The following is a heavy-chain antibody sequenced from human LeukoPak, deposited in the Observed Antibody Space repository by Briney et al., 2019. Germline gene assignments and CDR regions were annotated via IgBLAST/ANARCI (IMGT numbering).Heavy chain of an antibody. Sequence: GGSLRLSCAASGFTFSSYSMNWVRQAPGKGLEWVSSITGSSSYMHFADSVKGRFTISRDNAKNSLYLQMNSLRAEDTAVYYCARGFADFVWGSYPSSYWGQGILVTVSS. D-gene: IGHD3-16*02. CDR3: ARGFADFVWGSYPSSY. CDR2: ITGSSSYM. J-gene: IGHJ4*02. CDR1: GFTFSSYS. V-gene: IGHV3-21*01.